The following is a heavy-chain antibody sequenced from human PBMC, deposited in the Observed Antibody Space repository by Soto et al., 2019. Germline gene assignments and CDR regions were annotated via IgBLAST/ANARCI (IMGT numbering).Heavy chain of an antibody. V-gene: IGHV3-9*01. D-gene: IGHD3-10*01. Sequence: GGSLRLSCAASGFTFDDYAMHWVRQAPGKGLEWVSGISWNSGSIGYADSVKGRFTISRDNAKNSLYLQMNSLRAEDTALYYCAKARVRGVSSYWFDPWGQGTLVTISS. CDR2: ISWNSGSI. J-gene: IGHJ5*02. CDR1: GFTFDDYA. CDR3: AKARVRGVSSYWFDP.